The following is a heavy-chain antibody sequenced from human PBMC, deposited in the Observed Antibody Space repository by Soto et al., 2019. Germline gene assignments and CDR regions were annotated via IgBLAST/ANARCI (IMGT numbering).Heavy chain of an antibody. CDR1: GFTFSHYA. CDR3: AKTDKFHSQSSGWANRFDS. J-gene: IGHJ4*02. CDR2: ITSAGST. V-gene: IGHV3-23*01. Sequence: EVQLLESGGDLAQPGGSLRLICAASGFTFSHYAMTWVRQSPGKGLEWVSTITSAGSTFYGDTVKGRFTISRDNSKSTRYLQMNSLGAEDTAVYYCAKTDKFHSQSSGWANRFDSWGQGTLVTVSS. D-gene: IGHD6-19*01.